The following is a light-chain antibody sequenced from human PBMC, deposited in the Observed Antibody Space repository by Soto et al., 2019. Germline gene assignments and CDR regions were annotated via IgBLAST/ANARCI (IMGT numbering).Light chain of an antibody. V-gene: IGKV1-5*03. J-gene: IGKJ1*01. CDR2: KAS. CDR1: QSISGW. Sequence: DIQVTQSPSTLSASVGDRVTITCRASQSISGWLAWYQQKPGKAPNLLIYKASTLESGVPSRFSGSGSGTEFTLTISGLQPDDSATYYCQQYNNYGSWTFGQGTKVEIK. CDR3: QQYNNYGSWT.